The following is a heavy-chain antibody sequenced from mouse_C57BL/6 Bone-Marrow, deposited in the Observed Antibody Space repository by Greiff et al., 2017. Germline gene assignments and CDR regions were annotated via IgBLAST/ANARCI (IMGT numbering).Heavy chain of an antibody. D-gene: IGHD2-4*01. CDR2: INPYNGGT. Sequence: EVQLQQSGPVLVKPGASVKMSCKASGYTFTDYYMNWVKQSHGKSLEWIGVINPYNGGTSYNQKFKGKATLTVDKSSSTAYMELNSLTSEDSAVYYCARVAGYDYDGDYYAMDYWGQGTSVTVSS. V-gene: IGHV1-19*01. CDR3: ARVAGYDYDGDYYAMDY. CDR1: GYTFTDYY. J-gene: IGHJ4*01.